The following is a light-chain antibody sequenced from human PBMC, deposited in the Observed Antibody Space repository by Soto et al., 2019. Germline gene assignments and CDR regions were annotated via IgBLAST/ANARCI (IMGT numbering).Light chain of an antibody. Sequence: EIVLTQSPGTLSLSPGPRAPLSCRASQSVRGSAVAWYHQRSGQAPRLLIFDASIRVPTTPARFSGSVSGTEFTLTISSLESEDFAVYFCQQYGDRPRTFGQGTKVDIK. V-gene: IGKV3-20*01. CDR1: QSVRGSA. J-gene: IGKJ1*01. CDR2: DAS. CDR3: QQYGDRPRT.